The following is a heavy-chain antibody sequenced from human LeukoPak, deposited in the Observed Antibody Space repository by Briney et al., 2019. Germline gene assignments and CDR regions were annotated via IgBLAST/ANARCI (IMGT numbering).Heavy chain of an antibody. D-gene: IGHD3-10*01. CDR1: GFTFDDFA. J-gene: IGHJ6*03. CDR3: VKGGEMGQNYYGSGRYYYYMDV. Sequence: GGSLRLSCAASGFTFDDFAMHWVRQAPGKGLEWVSGINWNSGTIAYAVSVKGRFTISRDNAKNSLYLQMNSLRADDTALYYCVKGGEMGQNYYGSGRYYYYMDVWGKGTMVTVSS. V-gene: IGHV3-9*01. CDR2: INWNSGTI.